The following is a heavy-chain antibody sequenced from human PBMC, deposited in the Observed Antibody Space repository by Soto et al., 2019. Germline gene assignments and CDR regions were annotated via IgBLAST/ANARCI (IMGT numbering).Heavy chain of an antibody. CDR3: ASPRGYYDSSGYLAFDI. J-gene: IGHJ3*02. CDR2: INSAGSST. V-gene: IGHV3-74*01. Sequence: EVQLVESGGGLVQPGGSLRLSCAASGFTFSSYWMHWVRQAPGKGLVWVSRINSAGSSTSYADSVKGRFTISRDNAKNTLYLQMTSLRAEDTAVYYCASPRGYYDSSGYLAFDIWGQGTMVTVSS. CDR1: GFTFSSYW. D-gene: IGHD3-22*01.